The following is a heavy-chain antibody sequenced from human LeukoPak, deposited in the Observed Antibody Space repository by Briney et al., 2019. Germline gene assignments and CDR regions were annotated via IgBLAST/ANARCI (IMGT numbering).Heavy chain of an antibody. Sequence: SVKVSCKASGGTFSSYAISWVRQAPGQGLEWMGGIIPIFGTANYAQKFQGRVTITADKSTSTAYMELSSLRSEDTAVYYCASLRYFDELYYFDYWGQGTLVTVSS. D-gene: IGHD3-9*01. CDR3: ASLRYFDELYYFDY. V-gene: IGHV1-69*06. CDR2: IIPIFGTA. CDR1: GGTFSSYA. J-gene: IGHJ4*02.